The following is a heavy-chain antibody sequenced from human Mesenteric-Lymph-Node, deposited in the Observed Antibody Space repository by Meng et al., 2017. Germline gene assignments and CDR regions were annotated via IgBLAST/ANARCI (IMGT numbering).Heavy chain of an antibody. CDR1: GGPISSGDYY. D-gene: IGHD4-17*01. J-gene: IGHJ5*02. CDR3: ARDRKHYGERGWFDP. CDR2: IYYSGST. V-gene: IGHV4-30-4*01. Sequence: QGQLQGAGHGRVQPSQTLSLTCTVPGGPISSGDYYWSWIRQPPGKGLEWIGYIYYSGSTYSNASLKSRDTISIDRSKNQFSLKLSSVTAADTAVYYCARDRKHYGERGWFDPWGQGTLVTVSS.